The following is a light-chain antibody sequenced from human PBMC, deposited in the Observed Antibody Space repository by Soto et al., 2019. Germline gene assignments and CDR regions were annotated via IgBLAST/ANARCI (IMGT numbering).Light chain of an antibody. Sequence: QSVLTQPASVSGSPGQSITISCTGTSGDIGSYNRVSWYQQHPGKAPKLIIYEVTDRPSGVSNRFSGSKSGNTASLTISGLQADDEAEYYCSSYTNIKTRACVFGTGTKVTVL. CDR2: EVT. J-gene: IGLJ1*01. CDR1: SGDIGSYNR. V-gene: IGLV2-14*01. CDR3: SSYTNIKTRACV.